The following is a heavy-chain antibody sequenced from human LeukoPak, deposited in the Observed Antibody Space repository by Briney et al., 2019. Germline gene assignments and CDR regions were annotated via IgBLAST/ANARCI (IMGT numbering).Heavy chain of an antibody. V-gene: IGHV3-30*04. CDR3: ARDLLVGTTGREYGLDV. Sequence: PGRSLRLACAASGFTFSDFAMRWVRQAPDKGLEWVAMISDVGTYDLYADSVKGRFTISRDNSKNMFYLQMTSLRAEDTAVYYCARDLLVGTTGREYGLDVWGQGTTVTVSS. CDR1: GFTFSDFA. J-gene: IGHJ6*02. CDR2: ISDVGTYD. D-gene: IGHD1-26*01.